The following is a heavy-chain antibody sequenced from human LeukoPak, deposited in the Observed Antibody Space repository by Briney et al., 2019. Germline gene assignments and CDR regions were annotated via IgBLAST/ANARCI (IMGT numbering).Heavy chain of an antibody. Sequence: SETLSLTCTVSGYSISSGYYWSWIRQPPGKGLEWIGEINHSGSTNYNPSLKSRVTISVDTSKNQFSLKLSSVTAADTAVYYCARYSSSWAGYYYYYMDVWGKGTTVTVSS. CDR2: INHSGST. J-gene: IGHJ6*03. CDR3: ARYSSSWAGYYYYYMDV. D-gene: IGHD6-13*01. CDR1: GYSISSGYY. V-gene: IGHV4-38-2*02.